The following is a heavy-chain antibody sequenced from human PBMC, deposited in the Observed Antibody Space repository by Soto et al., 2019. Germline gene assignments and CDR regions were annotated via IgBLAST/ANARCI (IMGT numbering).Heavy chain of an antibody. J-gene: IGHJ6*02. CDR1: GFTFSSYW. Sequence: HPGGSLRLSCAASGFTFSSYWMSWVRQAPGKGLEWVANIKQDGSEKYYVDSVKGRFTISRDNAKNSLYLQMNSLRAEDTAVYYCARDLAPYYYDFWSGYYYGMDVWGQGTTVTVSS. V-gene: IGHV3-7*03. CDR2: IKQDGSEK. D-gene: IGHD3-3*01. CDR3: ARDLAPYYYDFWSGYYYGMDV.